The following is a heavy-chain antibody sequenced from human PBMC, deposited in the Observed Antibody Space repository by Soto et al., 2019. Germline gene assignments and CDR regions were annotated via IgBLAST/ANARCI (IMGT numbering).Heavy chain of an antibody. J-gene: IGHJ6*02. CDR1: GFTFSSYG. D-gene: IGHD6-19*01. Sequence: PGGSLRLSCAASGFTFSSYGMHWVRQAPGKGLEWVAVIWYDGSNKYYADSVKGRFTISRDNSKNTLYLQMNSLRADDTAVYYCAREDRSGWYPRYYYYGMDVWGQGTTVTVSS. CDR2: IWYDGSNK. V-gene: IGHV3-33*01. CDR3: AREDRSGWYPRYYYYGMDV.